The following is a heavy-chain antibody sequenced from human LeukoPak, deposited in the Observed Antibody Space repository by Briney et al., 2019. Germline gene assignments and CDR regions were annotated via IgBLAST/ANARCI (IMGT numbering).Heavy chain of an antibody. CDR1: GGTFSSYA. CDR2: IIPIFGTA. CDR3: ARVGQQLVRVYYFDY. V-gene: IGHV1-69*13. D-gene: IGHD6-13*01. Sequence: WASVKVSCKASGGTFSSYAISWVRQAPGQGLEWMGGIIPIFGTANYAQTFQGRVTITADESTSTAYMELSSLRSEDTAVYYCARVGQQLVRVYYFDYWGQGTLVTVSS. J-gene: IGHJ4*02.